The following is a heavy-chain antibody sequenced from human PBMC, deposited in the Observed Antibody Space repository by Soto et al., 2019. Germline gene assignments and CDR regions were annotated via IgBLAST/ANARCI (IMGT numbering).Heavy chain of an antibody. V-gene: IGHV3-66*01. CDR2: ISSGGST. CDR3: ARDTFGGAYDFWH. J-gene: IGHJ4*02. D-gene: IGHD3-3*01. CDR1: GFTVSNFY. Sequence: EVQLVKSGGGLVQPGGSLRLSCAVSGFTVSNFYMTWVRQAPGKGLEWVSVISSGGSTYYADSVKGRFTISRDNSKNTLFLEINSLRAGDTAVYYCARDTFGGAYDFWHGAQGTPVTVSS.